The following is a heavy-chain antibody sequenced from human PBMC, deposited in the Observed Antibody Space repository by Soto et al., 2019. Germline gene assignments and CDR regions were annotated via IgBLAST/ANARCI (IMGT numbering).Heavy chain of an antibody. Sequence: ASVKVYCKASGYTFTSYYMHWVRQAPGQGLEWMGIINPSGGSTSYAQKFQGRVTMTTDTSTSTAYMELRSLRSDDTAVYYCARGVGSGTYYNQYNWFDPWGQGTLVTVSS. J-gene: IGHJ5*02. D-gene: IGHD3-10*01. CDR3: ARGVGSGTYYNQYNWFDP. CDR2: INPSGGST. V-gene: IGHV1-46*01. CDR1: GYTFTSYY.